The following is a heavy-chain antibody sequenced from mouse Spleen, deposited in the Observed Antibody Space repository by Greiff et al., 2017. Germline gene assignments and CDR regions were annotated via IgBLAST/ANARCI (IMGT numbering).Heavy chain of an antibody. CDR2: INPSNGGT. Sequence: VQLQQSGTELVKPGASVKLSCKASGYTFTSYWMHWVKQRPGQGLEWIGNINPSNGGTNYNEKFKSKATLTVDKSSSTAYMQLSSLTSEDSAVYYCAKGGYRYDYFDYWGQGTTLTVSS. CDR1: GYTFTSYW. CDR3: AKGGYRYDYFDY. D-gene: IGHD2-14*01. V-gene: IGHV1-53*01. J-gene: IGHJ2*01.